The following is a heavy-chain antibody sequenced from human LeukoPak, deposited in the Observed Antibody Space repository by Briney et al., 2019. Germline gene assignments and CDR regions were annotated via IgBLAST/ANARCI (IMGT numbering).Heavy chain of an antibody. D-gene: IGHD2-21*02. CDR1: GFTFNSYA. CDR3: AKEPPYCGGDCYFLLDY. V-gene: IGHV3-23*01. CDR2: ISGGGGT. J-gene: IGHJ4*02. Sequence: GGSLRLSCAASGFTFNSYAMSWVRQAPGKGLEWVSGISGGGGTYYADSVKGRFTISRDNSKNTLYLQVNSLRAEDTGVYYCAKEPPYCGGDCYFLLDYWGQGTLVIVSS.